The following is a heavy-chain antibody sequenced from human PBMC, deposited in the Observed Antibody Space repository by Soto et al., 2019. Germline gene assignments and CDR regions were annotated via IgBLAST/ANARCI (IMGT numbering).Heavy chain of an antibody. D-gene: IGHD6-13*01. J-gene: IGHJ4*02. CDR3: ARNRYSSSWSLLSY. CDR2: ISAYNGNT. Sequence: GASVKVSCKASGYTFTSYGISWVRQAPGQGLEWMGWISAYNGNTNYAQKLQGRVTMTTDTSTSTAYMELRSLRSDDTAVYYCARNRYSSSWSLLSYWGQGTLVTVSS. V-gene: IGHV1-18*01. CDR1: GYTFTSYG.